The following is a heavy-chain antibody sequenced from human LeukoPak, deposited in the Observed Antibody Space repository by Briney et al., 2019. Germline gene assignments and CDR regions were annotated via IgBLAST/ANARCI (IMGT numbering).Heavy chain of an antibody. CDR2: ISAYNGNT. CDR3: ARFIEGDSSGWYRGVRNWYFDL. V-gene: IGHV1-18*01. Sequence: ASVKVSCKASGYTFTSYGISWVRQAPGQGLEWMGWISAYNGNTNYAQKLQGRVTMTTDTSTSTAYMELRSLRSDDTAVYYCARFIEGDSSGWYRGVRNWYFDLWGRGTLVTVSS. D-gene: IGHD6-19*01. CDR1: GYTFTSYG. J-gene: IGHJ2*01.